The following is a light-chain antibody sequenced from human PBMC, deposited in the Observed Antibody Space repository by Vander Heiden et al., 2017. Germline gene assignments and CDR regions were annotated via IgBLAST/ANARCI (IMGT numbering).Light chain of an antibody. CDR2: EAS. CDR3: QQYNKWPPLT. J-gene: IGKJ4*01. CDR1: QSVGSS. Sequence: IVMTPSPPTLSVSPGKRTTLSCRASQSVGSSLAWYQQRSGQAPRLLIYEASTRATGIPARFSGSGSGTEFTLTISSLQSEDFAVYYCQQYNKWPPLTFGGGTEVEIK. V-gene: IGKV3-15*01.